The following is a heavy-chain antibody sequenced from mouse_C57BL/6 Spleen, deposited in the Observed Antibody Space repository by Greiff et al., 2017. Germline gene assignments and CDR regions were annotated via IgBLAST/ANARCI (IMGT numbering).Heavy chain of an antibody. CDR3: ARTLSYSPTYYAMDY. J-gene: IGHJ4*01. CDR2: ISNGGGST. D-gene: IGHD2-10*01. CDR1: GFTFSDYY. Sequence: EVHLVESGGGLVQPGGSLKLSCAASGFTFSDYYMYWVRQTPEKRLEWVAYISNGGGSTYYPDTVKGRFTISRDNAKNTLYLQMSRLKSEDTAMYYCARTLSYSPTYYAMDYWGQGTSVTVSS. V-gene: IGHV5-12*01.